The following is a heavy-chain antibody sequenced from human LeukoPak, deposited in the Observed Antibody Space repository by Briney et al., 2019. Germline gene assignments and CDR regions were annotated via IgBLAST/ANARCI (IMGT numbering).Heavy chain of an antibody. CDR2: INHSGST. CDR1: GGSFSGYY. D-gene: IGHD3-10*01. V-gene: IGHV4-34*01. Sequence: SETLSLTCAVYGGSFSGYYWRWIRQPPGKGLEWIGEINHSGSTNYNPSLKSRVTISVDTSKNQFSLKLSSVTAADTAVYYCARGFGELLYRFKPGWFDPWGQGTLVTVSS. CDR3: ARGFGELLYRFKPGWFDP. J-gene: IGHJ5*02.